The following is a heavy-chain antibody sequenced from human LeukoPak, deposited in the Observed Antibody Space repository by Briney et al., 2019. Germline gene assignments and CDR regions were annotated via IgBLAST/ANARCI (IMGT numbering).Heavy chain of an antibody. D-gene: IGHD6-19*01. CDR3: ARDLSYSSAPLPFYYFDY. CDR1: GFTFSSYS. Sequence: PGGSLRLSCASSGFTFSSYSMNWVRQAPGKGLEWVLSISSISSYIYYADSVKGRFTISRDNAKNSLYLQMNSLRAEDTAVYYCARDLSYSSAPLPFYYFDYWGQGTLVTVSS. V-gene: IGHV3-21*01. J-gene: IGHJ4*02. CDR2: ISSISSYI.